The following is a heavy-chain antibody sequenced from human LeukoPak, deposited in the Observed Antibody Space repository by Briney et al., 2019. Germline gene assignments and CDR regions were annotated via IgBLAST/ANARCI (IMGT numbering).Heavy chain of an antibody. CDR1: GFIFSGFW. D-gene: IGHD3-9*01. CDR2: IKQDGGDK. J-gene: IGHJ3*02. Sequence: GGSLRLSCAASGFIFSGFWMGWDRQAPGEGREWVDSIKQDGGDKNYRDSGKGRFTISRDNVKKTLSMQMNSLRADDTAVYYCARDLPDNFAGYSDDAFDIWGQGTMVTVSS. CDR3: ARDLPDNFAGYSDDAFDI. V-gene: IGHV3-7*03.